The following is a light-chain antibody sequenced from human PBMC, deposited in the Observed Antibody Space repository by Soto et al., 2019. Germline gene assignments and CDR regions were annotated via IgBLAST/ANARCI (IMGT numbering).Light chain of an antibody. Sequence: DIQMTQSPSSLCASVGDRVSITCLASQSMSIYLNWYQQKPGKAPKLLIYAASSLQSGVPSRFSGSGSGTDLTLTISSLQPEDFATYYCQQSYNTPLNFGGGTKVDI. V-gene: IGKV1-39*01. CDR1: QSMSIY. J-gene: IGKJ4*01. CDR3: QQSYNTPLN. CDR2: AAS.